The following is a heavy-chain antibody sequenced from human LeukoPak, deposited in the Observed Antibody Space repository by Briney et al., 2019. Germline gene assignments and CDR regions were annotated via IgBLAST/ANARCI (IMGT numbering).Heavy chain of an antibody. CDR1: GFTFSCYS. Sequence: GGSLSLSCAASGFTFSCYSMNWVRQAPGKGLDWVSSISSSSSYIYYADSEKGRSTISRHNAKNSLYLQMNSLRAEDTAVYYCAILIERQWLIPSYYYYGIDVWGQGTTVTVSS. V-gene: IGHV3-21*01. CDR3: AILIERQWLIPSYYYYGIDV. CDR2: ISSSSSYI. J-gene: IGHJ6*02. D-gene: IGHD6-19*01.